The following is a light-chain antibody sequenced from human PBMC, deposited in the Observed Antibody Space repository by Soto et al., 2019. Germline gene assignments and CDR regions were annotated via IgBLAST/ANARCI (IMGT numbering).Light chain of an antibody. Sequence: QSALTQPASVSGSPGQSITISCTGTSSYVGSHNLVSWYQQHPGQAPTLMIYEVSKRPLGVSARFSASKSGNTASLTISGLQAEDEADYYCCSYGGSRAVFGGGTQLTVL. CDR2: EVS. CDR3: CSYGGSRAV. V-gene: IGLV2-23*02. CDR1: SSYVGSHNL. J-gene: IGLJ7*01.